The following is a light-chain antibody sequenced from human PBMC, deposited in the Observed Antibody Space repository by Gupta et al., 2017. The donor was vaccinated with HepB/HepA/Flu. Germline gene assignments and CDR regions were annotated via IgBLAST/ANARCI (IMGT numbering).Light chain of an antibody. CDR3: QQYDRSHT. J-gene: IGKJ2*01. Sequence: EIVLTQSPGTLSLSPGERATLSCRASQSVSGSYLAWYQQKPGQAPRLLIYGASSRATGIPDRFSGSGSGTVFTLTISRLEPEDFAVYYCQQYDRSHTFGQGTKLEIK. CDR2: GAS. CDR1: QSVSGSY. V-gene: IGKV3-20*01.